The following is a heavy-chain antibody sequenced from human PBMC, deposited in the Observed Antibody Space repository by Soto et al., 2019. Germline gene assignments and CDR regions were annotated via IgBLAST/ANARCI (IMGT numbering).Heavy chain of an antibody. D-gene: IGHD3-16*01. CDR3: AMVDVYVTPSPQDV. V-gene: IGHV1-18*01. J-gene: IGHJ6*02. CDR1: GYSFTRYG. CDR2: INTYNGNT. Sequence: XSVKVSCNASGYSFTRYGIALARQTPGQGLEWMGWINTYNGNTNYAQNLQGRVTLTTDTSTSTAYMELTSLTSNDTAIYYCAMVDVYVTPSPQDVWGQGTTVTVS.